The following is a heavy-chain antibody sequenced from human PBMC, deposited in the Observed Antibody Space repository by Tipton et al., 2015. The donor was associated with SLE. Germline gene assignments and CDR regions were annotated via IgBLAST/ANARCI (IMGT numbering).Heavy chain of an antibody. J-gene: IGHJ5*02. Sequence: TLSLTCTVSGGSISSGGYYLTLVCQHPGEGLAGVGYNYYSGTVYFNPSLRSRVGISVDTSKNQVSLKLVSVSAADTAMYFCARAHMNSIRFDSGTWFDPWGPGTLVTVSS. D-gene: IGHD3-16*01. CDR2: NYYSGTV. V-gene: IGHV4-31*03. CDR3: ARAHMNSIRFDSGTWFDP. CDR1: GGSISSGGYY.